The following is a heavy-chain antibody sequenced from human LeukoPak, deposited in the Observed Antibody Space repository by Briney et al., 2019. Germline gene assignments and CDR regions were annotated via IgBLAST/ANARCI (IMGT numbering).Heavy chain of an antibody. D-gene: IGHD6-13*01. CDR1: GFTFSSYA. CDR3: AKADHGSSLYNYLDY. Sequence: QPGRSLRLSCAASGFTFSSYAMHWVRQAPGKELEWLAVISYDGSNKYYADSVKGRFTISRDNSKNTLYLQMNSLRAEDTAVYYCAKADHGSSLYNYLDYWGQGTLVTVSS. V-gene: IGHV3-30*18. CDR2: ISYDGSNK. J-gene: IGHJ4*02.